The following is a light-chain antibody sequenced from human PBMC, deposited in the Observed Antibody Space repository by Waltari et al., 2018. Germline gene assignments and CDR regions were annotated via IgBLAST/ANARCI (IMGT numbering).Light chain of an antibody. V-gene: IGKV3-20*01. J-gene: IGKJ2*01. CDR2: DAI. CDR1: QSVSSNY. Sequence: EVVLTQSPGTLSLSPGERATLSCRASQSVSSNYLAWYQQKPGQAPRLLIYDAISRATGTPDRFSGRGSGTDFTLTISRLEPEDFAVYYCQQYGRWYTFGQGTKLEIK. CDR3: QQYGRWYT.